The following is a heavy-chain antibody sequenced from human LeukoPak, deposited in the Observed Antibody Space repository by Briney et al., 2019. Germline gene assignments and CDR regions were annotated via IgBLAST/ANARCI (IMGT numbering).Heavy chain of an antibody. CDR2: ISISSSYT. CDR1: GFTFSDYY. Sequence: GGSLRLSCAASGFTFSDYYMSWIRPAPGKGLGWVSYISISSSYTNYADSVKGRFTISRDNAKNSLYLQMNRLRAEDTAVYYCASGIQLWPIDYWGQGTLVTVSS. CDR3: ASGIQLWPIDY. V-gene: IGHV3-11*03. J-gene: IGHJ4*02. D-gene: IGHD5-18*01.